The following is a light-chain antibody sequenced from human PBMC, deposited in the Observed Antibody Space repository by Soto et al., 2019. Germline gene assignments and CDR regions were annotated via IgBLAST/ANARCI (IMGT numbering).Light chain of an antibody. J-gene: IGLJ2*01. Sequence: QSALTQPASVSGSTGQSITISCTGTSSDVGGYNYVSWYQQHPGKDPKLMIYDVSNRPSGVSNRFSGSKSGNTAALTISGLQAEDEAEYYCSSYTSSSTLMVFVGGTKLT. CDR3: SSYTSSSTLMV. CDR1: SSDVGGYNY. V-gene: IGLV2-14*01. CDR2: DVS.